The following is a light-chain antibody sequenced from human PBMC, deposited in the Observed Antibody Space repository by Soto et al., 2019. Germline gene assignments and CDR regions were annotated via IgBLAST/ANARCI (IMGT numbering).Light chain of an antibody. CDR1: QSVTSW. V-gene: IGKV1-5*03. CDR3: QQYRGYSWT. CDR2: KAS. J-gene: IGKJ1*01. Sequence: DIQMTQSPSTLSASVGDRVTITCRASQSVTSWLAWYQQKPGKAPNLLIYKASNLEYGVSSRFSGSGYGTEFTLTISSLQPDDFATYYCQQYRGYSWTFSQGTKVEIK.